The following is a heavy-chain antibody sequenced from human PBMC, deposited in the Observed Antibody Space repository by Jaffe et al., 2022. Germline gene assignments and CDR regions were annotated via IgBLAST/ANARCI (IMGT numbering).Heavy chain of an antibody. CDR2: IIPIFGTA. CDR3: ARDPGYYGSGSYYNNWFDP. Sequence: QVQLVQSGAEVKKPGSSVKVSCKASGGTFSSYAISWVRQAPGQGLEWMGGIIPIFGTANYAQKFQGRVTITTDESTSTAYMELSSLRSEDTAVYYCARDPGYYGSGSYYNNWFDPWGQGTLVTVSS. CDR1: GGTFSSYA. D-gene: IGHD3-10*01. V-gene: IGHV1-69*05. J-gene: IGHJ5*02.